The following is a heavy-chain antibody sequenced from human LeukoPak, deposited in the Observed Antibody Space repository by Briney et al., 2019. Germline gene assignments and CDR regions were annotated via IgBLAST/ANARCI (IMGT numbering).Heavy chain of an antibody. D-gene: IGHD2-2*01. J-gene: IGHJ4*02. CDR2: INPYSGGT. CDR3: ARVPCSSTSCYEWTTFDY. Sequence: ASVKVSCKASGYTFTGYYMHWVRQAPGQGLEWMGWINPYSGGTNYAQKFQGRVTMTRDTSISTAYMELSRLRSDDTAVYYCARVPCSSTSCYEWTTFDYWGQGTWSPSPQ. V-gene: IGHV1-2*02. CDR1: GYTFTGYY.